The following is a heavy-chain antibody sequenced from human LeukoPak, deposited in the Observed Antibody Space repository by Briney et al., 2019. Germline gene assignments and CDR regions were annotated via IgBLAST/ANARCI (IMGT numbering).Heavy chain of an antibody. CDR2: IYPGDSDT. J-gene: IGHJ4*02. V-gene: IGHV5-51*01. D-gene: IGHD6-19*01. CDR3: ARSIATPGIVVAGFDY. CDR1: GYIFTSQW. Sequence: GESLKISCKGSGYIFTSQWIGWVRQLPGEGLEWMGIIYPGDSDTRYSPSFQGQVTISADKSISTAYLQWSSLKASDTAMYYCARSIATPGIVVAGFDYRGQGTLVTVSS.